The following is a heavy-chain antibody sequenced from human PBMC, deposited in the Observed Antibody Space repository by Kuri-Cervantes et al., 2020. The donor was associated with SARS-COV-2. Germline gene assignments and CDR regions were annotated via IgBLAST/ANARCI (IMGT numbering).Heavy chain of an antibody. Sequence: ASVKVSCKASGYTFTGYYMHWVRQAPGQGLEWVEWINPNSGGTNYAQKFQGWVTMTRDTSISTVYMELSRLRSDDTAVYYCARSTPFRRLAVISQGGAFDIWGQGTMVTVSS. J-gene: IGHJ3*02. CDR3: ARSTPFRRLAVISQGGAFDI. CDR1: GYTFTGYY. V-gene: IGHV1-2*04. D-gene: IGHD3-22*01. CDR2: INPNSGGT.